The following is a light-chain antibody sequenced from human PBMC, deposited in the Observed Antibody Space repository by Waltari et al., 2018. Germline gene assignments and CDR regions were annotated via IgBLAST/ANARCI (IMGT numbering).Light chain of an antibody. CDR2: GAS. CDR1: QSVVFNCNNKNY. CDR3: QQYHSVPFT. V-gene: IGKV4-1*01. J-gene: IGKJ4*02. Sequence: DIVMTQSPDALAVSLGERAAINCKSSQSVVFNCNNKNYIAWYQKKPGQPPKLLMYGASTRDAGVPDRFSGSGSETDFTLTISSLQPEDVAVYYCQQYHSVPFTFGGGTKVEIQ.